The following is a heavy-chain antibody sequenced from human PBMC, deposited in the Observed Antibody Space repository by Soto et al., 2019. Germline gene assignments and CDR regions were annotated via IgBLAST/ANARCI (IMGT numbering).Heavy chain of an antibody. V-gene: IGHV3-74*01. CDR2: INDDGSAP. D-gene: IGHD3-10*01. J-gene: IGHJ4*02. CDR3: ARGILGSGTANDY. Sequence: EVQLVESGGGLVQPGGSLRLSCEASGFTFSGSWMHWVRQAPGKGLVWVSRINDDGSAPSYADFVKGRFTISRDNAKDTLFLQMNGLRAEDTAVYYCARGILGSGTANDYWGQGTLVTVSS. CDR1: GFTFSGSW.